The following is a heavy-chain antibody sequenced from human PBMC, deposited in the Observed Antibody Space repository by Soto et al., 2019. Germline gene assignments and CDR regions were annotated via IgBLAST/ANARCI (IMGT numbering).Heavy chain of an antibody. CDR1: GFTFSSYA. V-gene: IGHV3-23*01. CDR2: ISGSGGST. J-gene: IGHJ5*02. CDR3: AKGEYYDFWSAPRDWFDP. Sequence: PGGSLRLSCAASGFTFSSYAMSWVRQAPGKGLEWVSAISGSGGSTHYADSVKGRFTISRDNSKNTLYLQMNSLRAEDTAVYYCAKGEYYDFWSAPRDWFDPWGQGTLVTVSS. D-gene: IGHD3-3*01.